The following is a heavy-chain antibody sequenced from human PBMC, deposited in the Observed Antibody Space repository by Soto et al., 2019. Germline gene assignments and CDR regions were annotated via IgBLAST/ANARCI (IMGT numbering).Heavy chain of an antibody. D-gene: IGHD4-4*01. CDR2: ISGSGSTT. Sequence: EVQLLESGGGLVQPGGSLRLSCAASGLTFSGYGMSWVRQAPGTGLEWVSAISGSGSTTYYAASVKGRFTISRYDSKNILFLQMNSLRAEDTAVYYCVTRSRGLQSSPPRLDSWGQGTLVTVSS. V-gene: IGHV3-23*01. CDR3: VTRSRGLQSSPPRLDS. J-gene: IGHJ4*02. CDR1: GLTFSGYG.